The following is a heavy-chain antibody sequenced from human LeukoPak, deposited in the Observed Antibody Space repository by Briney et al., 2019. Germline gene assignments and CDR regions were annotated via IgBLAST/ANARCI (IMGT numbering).Heavy chain of an antibody. V-gene: IGHV3-21*01. Sequence: GGSLRLSCAASGFTFSSYSMNWVRQAPGKGLEWVSSISSSSSYIYYADSVKGRFTISRDNAKNSLYLQMNSLRAEDTAVYYCARASSSGPGNFDYWGQGTLVTVSS. CDR2: ISSSSSYI. CDR3: ARASSSGPGNFDY. CDR1: GFTFSSYS. J-gene: IGHJ4*02. D-gene: IGHD6-19*01.